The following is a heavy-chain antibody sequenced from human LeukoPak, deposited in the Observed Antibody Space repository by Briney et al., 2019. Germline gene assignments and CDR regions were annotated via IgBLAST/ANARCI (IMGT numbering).Heavy chain of an antibody. CDR2: ISYDGSNK. Sequence: GGSLRLSCAASGFTFSRYCMNWVSQAPAKGLEWVAGISYDGSNKYYADSVKGRFTISRDNSKNTLYLQMNSLRADDTAVYFCAREYYDSGDYWGQGTLVTVSS. CDR1: GFTFSRYC. CDR3: AREYYDSGDY. V-gene: IGHV3-30*04. J-gene: IGHJ4*02. D-gene: IGHD3-10*01.